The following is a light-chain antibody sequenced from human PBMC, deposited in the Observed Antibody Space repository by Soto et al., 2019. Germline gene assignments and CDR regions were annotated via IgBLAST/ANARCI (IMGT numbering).Light chain of an antibody. CDR3: LQDYTTPLT. Sequence: DIRVTQSPSFLSASVGDRLTITCRASQGISSGLSWYQQKPGQAPTLLIYAASSLQSGVPSRFSGSGSGADFSLTISSLQPEDVATYYCLQDYTTPLTFGGGTKVEI. CDR2: AAS. CDR1: QGISSG. V-gene: IGKV1-27*01. J-gene: IGKJ4*01.